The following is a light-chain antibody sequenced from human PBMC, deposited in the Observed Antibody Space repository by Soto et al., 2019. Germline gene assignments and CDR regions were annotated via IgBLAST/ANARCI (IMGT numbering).Light chain of an antibody. V-gene: IGKV1-39*01. CDR1: QSISSY. J-gene: IGKJ1*01. CDR3: QQSYSTPPKT. CDR2: AAS. Sequence: DIQMTQSPSSLSVSVGDRVTITCRASQSISSYLNWYQQKPGKAPKLLIYAASSLQSGVPSRFSGSGSGTDFTLTISSLQPEDFATYYCQQSYSTPPKTFGQGTKVEIK.